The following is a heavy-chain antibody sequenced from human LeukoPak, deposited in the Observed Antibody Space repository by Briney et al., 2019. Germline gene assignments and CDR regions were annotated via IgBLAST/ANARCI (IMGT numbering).Heavy chain of an antibody. D-gene: IGHD2-2*01. Sequence: GGSLRLSCAASGFTFSSYAMHWVRQAPGKGLEWVAVISYDGSNKYYADSVKGRFTISRDNSKNTLYLQMNSLRAEDTAVYYCXXXXXLVPAATGGLWFDPWGQGTLVTVSS. J-gene: IGHJ5*02. CDR1: GFTFSSYA. CDR3: XXXXXLVPAATGGLWFDP. V-gene: IGHV3-30*04. CDR2: ISYDGSNK.